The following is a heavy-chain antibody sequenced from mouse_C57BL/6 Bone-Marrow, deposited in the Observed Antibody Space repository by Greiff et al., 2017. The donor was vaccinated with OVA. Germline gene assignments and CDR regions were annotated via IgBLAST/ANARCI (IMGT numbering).Heavy chain of an antibody. CDR1: GFTFSSYG. D-gene: IGHD1-1*01. Sequence: EVKVVESGGDLVKPGGSLKLSCAASGFTFSSYGMSWVRQTPDKRLEWVATISSGGSYTYYPDSVKGRFHISRDNAKNTLYLQMSSLKSEDTAMYDCAIHGDYGSFFDYWGQGTTLTVSS. V-gene: IGHV5-6*01. CDR3: AIHGDYGSFFDY. J-gene: IGHJ2*01. CDR2: ISSGGSYT.